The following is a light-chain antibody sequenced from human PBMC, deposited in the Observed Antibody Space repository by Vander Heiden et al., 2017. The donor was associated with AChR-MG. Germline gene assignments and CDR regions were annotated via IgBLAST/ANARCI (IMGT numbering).Light chain of an antibody. V-gene: IGKV1-39*01. J-gene: IGKJ2*01. Sequence: DVQMTQSPSSLSAYVGDRVTITCRAAENIHTYVNWYQQKAGKVPQLLIYSASRLQSGVASRFRGSGSGTEFTLTIENLQPDDIATYYCEETFDFPQSFAQGTKVEIK. CDR2: SAS. CDR1: ENIHTY. CDR3: EETFDFPQS.